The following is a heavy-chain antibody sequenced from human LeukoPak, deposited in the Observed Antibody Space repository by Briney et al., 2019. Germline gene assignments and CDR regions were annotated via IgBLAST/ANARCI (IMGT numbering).Heavy chain of an antibody. CDR3: ARSTNYYGSGGNWFDP. Sequence: SETLSLTCTVSGGSVSSGDYYWSWIRQPPGKGLEWIGYIYYSGSTYYNPSLKSRVTISVDTSKNQFSLKLSSVTAADTAVYYCARSTNYYGSGGNWFDPWGQGTLVTVSS. CDR2: IYYSGST. D-gene: IGHD3-10*01. J-gene: IGHJ5*02. CDR1: GGSVSSGDYY. V-gene: IGHV4-30-4*08.